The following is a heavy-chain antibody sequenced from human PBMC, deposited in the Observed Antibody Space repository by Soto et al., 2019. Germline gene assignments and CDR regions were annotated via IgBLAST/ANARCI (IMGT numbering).Heavy chain of an antibody. Sequence: QVHLVESGGGVVQPGRSLRLSCVASGFSFSDYSISWVRQAPGKGLEWVGFISYGGDKKYLADSVKGRFNISRDNAKKTVYLQMISLRTEETAVFHCAVMAGMVVSDDYGLDVWGQGTTVTASS. CDR3: AVMAGMVVSDDYGLDV. CDR2: ISYGGDKK. D-gene: IGHD2-21*01. CDR1: GFSFSDYS. J-gene: IGHJ6*02. V-gene: IGHV3-30-3*01.